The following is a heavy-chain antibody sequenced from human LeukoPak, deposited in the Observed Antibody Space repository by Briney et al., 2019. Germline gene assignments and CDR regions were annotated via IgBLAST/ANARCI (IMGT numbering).Heavy chain of an antibody. CDR1: GFTVSSNY. Sequence: GGSLRLSCAASGFTVSSNYMSWVRQAPGKGLEWVSVIYSGGSTYYADSVKGRFTISRDNSKNTLYLQMNSLRAEDTAGYYVARKKGDLYSSSAKLSSASTPSEDAFDIGGQGTMVTVSS. J-gene: IGHJ3*02. V-gene: IGHV3-53*01. CDR3: ARKKGDLYSSSAKLSSASTPSEDAFDI. D-gene: IGHD6-6*01. CDR2: IYSGGST.